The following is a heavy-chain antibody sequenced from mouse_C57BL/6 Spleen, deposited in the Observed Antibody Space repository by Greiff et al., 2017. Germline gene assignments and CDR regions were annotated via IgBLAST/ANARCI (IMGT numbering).Heavy chain of an antibody. D-gene: IGHD1-1*01. J-gene: IGHJ2*01. Sequence: EVKVVESGGGLVQPKGSLKLSCAASGFTFNTYAMHWVRQAPGKGLEWVARIRSNSSNYATYYADSVKDRFTISRDDSQSMLSLQMNNRKTEDTAMDYGVREDYGSSFFDDWGQGTTRTVST. V-gene: IGHV10-3*01. CDR1: GFTFNTYA. CDR2: IRSNSSNYAT. CDR3: VREDYGSSFFDD.